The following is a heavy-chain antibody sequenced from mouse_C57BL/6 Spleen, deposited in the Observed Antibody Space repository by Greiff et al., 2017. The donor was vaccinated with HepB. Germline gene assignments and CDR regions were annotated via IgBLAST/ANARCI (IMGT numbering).Heavy chain of an antibody. CDR1: GYSITSGYY. V-gene: IGHV3-6*01. CDR2: ISYDGSN. CDR3: ARVIAIYYFDY. J-gene: IGHJ2*01. Sequence: DVKLQESGPGLVKPSQSLSLTCSVTGYSITSGYYWNWIRQFPGNKLEWMGYISYDGSNNYNPSLKNRISITRDTSKNQFFLKLNSVTTEDTATYYCARVIAIYYFDYWGQGTTLTVSS.